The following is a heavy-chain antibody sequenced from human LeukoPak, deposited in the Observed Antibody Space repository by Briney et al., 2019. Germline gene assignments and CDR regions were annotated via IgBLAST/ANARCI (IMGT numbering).Heavy chain of an antibody. CDR3: AGDPGSGEPIFDY. CDR1: GYTFTSYY. Sequence: GASVTVSCTASGYTFTSYYMHWVRQAPGQGLEWMGIINPSGGSTSYAQKFQGRVTMTRDTSTSTVYMELSSLRSEDTAVYYCAGDPGSGEPIFDYWGQGTLVTVSS. D-gene: IGHD3-10*01. J-gene: IGHJ4*02. V-gene: IGHV1-46*01. CDR2: INPSGGST.